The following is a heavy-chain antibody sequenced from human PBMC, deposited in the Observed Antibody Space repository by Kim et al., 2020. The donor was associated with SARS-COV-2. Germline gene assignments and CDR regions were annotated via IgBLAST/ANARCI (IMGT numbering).Heavy chain of an antibody. D-gene: IGHD1-26*01. J-gene: IGHJ4*02. CDR3: ARSTSGRLCDD. CDR2: IKEDGSVT. Sequence: GGSLRLSCAASGFIFSSYWMTWVRQAPGKGLEWVANIKEDGSVTRYADSVKGRFTTSRDNAKNSVYPQLNRLGAEDTAVYYCARSTSGRLCDDWGQGTLVTVSS. V-gene: IGHV3-7*01. CDR1: GFIFSSYW.